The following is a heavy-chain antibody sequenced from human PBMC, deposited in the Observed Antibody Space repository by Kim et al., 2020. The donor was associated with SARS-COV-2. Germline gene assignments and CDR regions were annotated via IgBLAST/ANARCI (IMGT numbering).Heavy chain of an antibody. J-gene: IGHJ4*02. V-gene: IGHV4-39*07. CDR1: GDSISSSSYY. Sequence: SETLSLTCTVSGDSISSSSYYWGWIRQPPGKGLEWIGSIYYSGSTYYNPSLKSRVTISVDTSKNQFSLKLSSVTAADTAVYYCARDWRFGELFLDYWGQGTLVTVSS. CDR3: ARDWRFGELFLDY. D-gene: IGHD3-10*01. CDR2: IYYSGST.